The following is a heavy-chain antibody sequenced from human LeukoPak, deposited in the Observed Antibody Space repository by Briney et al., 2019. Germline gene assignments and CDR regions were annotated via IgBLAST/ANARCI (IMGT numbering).Heavy chain of an antibody. CDR1: GYSISSGYY. D-gene: IGHD6-13*01. J-gene: IGHJ4*02. CDR3: ARMAAGTYYFDY. CDR2: IYHSGST. Sequence: SETLSLTCTVSGYSISSGYYWGWIRQPPGKGLEWIGSIYHSGSTYYNPSLKSRVTISVDASKNQFSLKLSSVTAADTAVYYCARMAAGTYYFDYWGQGTLVTVSS. V-gene: IGHV4-38-2*02.